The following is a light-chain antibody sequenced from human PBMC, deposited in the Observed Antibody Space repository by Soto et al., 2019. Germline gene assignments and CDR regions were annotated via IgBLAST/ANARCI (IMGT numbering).Light chain of an antibody. CDR1: QSVSSN. CDR2: GTS. J-gene: IGKJ4*01. CDR3: QQYNTWPLT. V-gene: IGKV3-15*01. Sequence: EIVMTQSPATLSVSPWERATLSCRASQSVSSNLAWYQQKPGQTPRLLIYGTSTRATGIPARFSGSGSGTEFTLTISSLQSEDFAVYYCQQYNTWPLTFGGGTRWIS.